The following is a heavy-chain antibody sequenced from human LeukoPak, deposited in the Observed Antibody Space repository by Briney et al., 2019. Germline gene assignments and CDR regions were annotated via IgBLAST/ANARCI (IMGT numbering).Heavy chain of an antibody. J-gene: IGHJ4*02. CDR3: ASDHSGWLGLGY. CDR1: GVSMGSGGYS. CDR2: IYAGGRS. V-gene: IGHV4-61*02. Sequence: SETLSLTCAVSGVSMGSGGYSWSWVRQPPGKGLEWIGRIYAGGRSNYNPSLRSRVTISVDTSKNQFSLRLSSVTATDTGVYYCASDHSGWLGLGYWGQGTLVSVSS. D-gene: IGHD6-19*01.